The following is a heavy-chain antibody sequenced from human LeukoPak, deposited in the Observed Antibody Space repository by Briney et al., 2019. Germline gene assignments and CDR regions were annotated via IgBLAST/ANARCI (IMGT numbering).Heavy chain of an antibody. CDR1: GLTFSSYS. J-gene: IGHJ4*02. V-gene: IGHV3-21*01. D-gene: IGHD5-24*01. CDR2: ISSSSSYI. CDR3: ARDGLLGGYNFPHYFDY. Sequence: PGGSLRLSCAASGLTFSSYSMNWVRQAPGKGLEWVSSISSSSSYIYYADSVKGRFTISRDNAKNSLYLQMNSLRAEDTAVYYCARDGLLGGYNFPHYFDYWGQGTLVTVSS.